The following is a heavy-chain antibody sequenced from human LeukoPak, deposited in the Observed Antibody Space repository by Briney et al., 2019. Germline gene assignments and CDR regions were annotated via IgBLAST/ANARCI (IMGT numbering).Heavy chain of an antibody. CDR3: VRERWDSSRWLLFDY. J-gene: IGHJ4*02. CDR2: IWYDGSNK. V-gene: IGHV3-33*01. Sequence: PGRSLRLSCAASGFTFIGYGMHWVRQAPGKGLEWVAVIWYDGSNKYYADSVKGRFTISRDNPKSTVDLQMNSLRAEDTGIYYCVRERWDSSRWLLFDYWGQGTPVAVSS. CDR1: GFTFIGYG. D-gene: IGHD6-13*01.